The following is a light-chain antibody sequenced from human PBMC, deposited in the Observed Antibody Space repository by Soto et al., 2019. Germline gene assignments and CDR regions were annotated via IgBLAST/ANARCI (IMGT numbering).Light chain of an antibody. CDR3: QQYGSSPWT. J-gene: IGKJ1*01. Sequence: DIVLTQSPVTLSLSPGERATLSCRASQSLRSSYLAWYQQKPGQAPRLLMYGASNRAAGFPDRFSGSGSGTDFTLTISRLEPEDLAVYYCQQYGSSPWTFGQGTKVEIK. V-gene: IGKV3-20*01. CDR2: GAS. CDR1: QSLRSSY.